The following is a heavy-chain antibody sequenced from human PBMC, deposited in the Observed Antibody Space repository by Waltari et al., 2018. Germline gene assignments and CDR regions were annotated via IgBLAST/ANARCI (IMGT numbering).Heavy chain of an antibody. J-gene: IGHJ4*02. Sequence: EVHLVESGGGLVQPGGSLRLSCAASGFTFSNYWMDWVRQAPGKGLGWVANIKQDGSESHYVDSVKCRFTISRDNAQNLLYLQMNSLRAGDTAVYYCSVSLNYWGQGTLVTVSS. V-gene: IGHV3-7*01. CDR3: SVSLNY. CDR2: IKQDGSES. CDR1: GFTFSNYW.